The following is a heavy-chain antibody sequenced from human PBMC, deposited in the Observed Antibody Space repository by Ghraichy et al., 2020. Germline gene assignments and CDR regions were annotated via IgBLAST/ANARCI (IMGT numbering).Heavy chain of an antibody. J-gene: IGHJ4*02. CDR1: GFTFSAYA. CDR3: VKRRGDGSNGYDY. CDR2: ISDNGGHT. D-gene: IGHD5-24*01. Sequence: AGSLRLSCSASGFTFSAYAMHWVRQAPGKGLEYVSAISDNGGHTYYADSVKGRFTISRDNSKNTLFLQMSSLRAEDTAVYYCVKRRGDGSNGYDYWGRGTLVTVSS. V-gene: IGHV3-64D*06.